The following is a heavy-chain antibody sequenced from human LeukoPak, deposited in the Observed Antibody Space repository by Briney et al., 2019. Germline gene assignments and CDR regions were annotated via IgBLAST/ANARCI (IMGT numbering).Heavy chain of an antibody. CDR3: ARDRAVRGVIITSPLGY. CDR2: ISAYNGNT. J-gene: IGHJ4*02. V-gene: IGHV1-18*01. Sequence: ASVKVSCKASGYTFTSYGISWVRQAPGQGLEWMGWISAYNGNTNYAQKLQGRVTMTTDTSTSTAYMELRSLRSDDTAVYHCARDRAVRGVIITSPLGYWGQGTLVTVSS. D-gene: IGHD3-10*01. CDR1: GYTFTSYG.